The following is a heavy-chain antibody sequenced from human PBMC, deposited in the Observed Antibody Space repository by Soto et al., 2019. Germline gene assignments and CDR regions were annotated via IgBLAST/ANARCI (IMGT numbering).Heavy chain of an antibody. V-gene: IGHV3-74*01. CDR3: AREEQLVEGRTGYYYGMDV. D-gene: IGHD6-6*01. CDR1: GFTFSSYW. CDR2: INSDGSST. J-gene: IGHJ6*01. Sequence: GGSLRLSCAASGFTFSSYWTHWVRQAPGKGLVWVSRINSDGSSTSYADSVKGRFTISRDNTKNTLYLQMNSLRAEDKAVYYCAREEQLVEGRTGYYYGMDVWGQGTTVTVSS.